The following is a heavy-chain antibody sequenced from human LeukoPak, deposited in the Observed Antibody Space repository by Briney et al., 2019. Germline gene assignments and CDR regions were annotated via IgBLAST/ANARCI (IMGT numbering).Heavy chain of an antibody. CDR2: IIPIFGIA. J-gene: IGHJ4*02. Sequence: ASVKVSCKASGGTFSSYAISWVRQAPGQGLEWMGRIIPIFGIANYAQKSQGRVTITADKSTSTAYMELSSLRSEDTAVYYCARCGGYDSTTHFDYWGQGTLVTVSS. V-gene: IGHV1-69*04. CDR1: GGTFSSYA. D-gene: IGHD5-12*01. CDR3: ARCGGYDSTTHFDY.